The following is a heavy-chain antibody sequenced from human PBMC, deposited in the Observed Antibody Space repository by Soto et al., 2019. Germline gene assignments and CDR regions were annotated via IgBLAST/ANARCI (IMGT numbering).Heavy chain of an antibody. Sequence: GSSVKVSCKASGGTFSSYAISWVRQAPGQGLEWMGGIIPIFGTANYAQKFQGRVTITADESTSTAYMELSSLRSEDTAVYYCARVQMEPSAYDYYYGKDVWGQGTTVTGSS. CDR1: GGTFSSYA. V-gene: IGHV1-69*13. D-gene: IGHD1-26*01. CDR3: ARVQMEPSAYDYYYGKDV. J-gene: IGHJ6*02. CDR2: IIPIFGTA.